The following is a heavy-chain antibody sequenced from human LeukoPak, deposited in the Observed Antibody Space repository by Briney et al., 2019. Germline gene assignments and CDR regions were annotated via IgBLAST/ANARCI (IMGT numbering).Heavy chain of an antibody. CDR3: AKESDIVVVPAADYYYGMDV. V-gene: IGHV3-30*18. CDR2: ISYDGSNK. CDR1: GFTFSSYG. J-gene: IGHJ6*04. D-gene: IGHD2-2*01. Sequence: GGSLTLSCAVSGFTFSSYGMHWVRQAPGKGLEWVAVISYDGSNKYYADSVKGRFTISRDNSKNTLYLQMNSLRAEDTAVYYCAKESDIVVVPAADYYYGMDVWGKGTTVTVSS.